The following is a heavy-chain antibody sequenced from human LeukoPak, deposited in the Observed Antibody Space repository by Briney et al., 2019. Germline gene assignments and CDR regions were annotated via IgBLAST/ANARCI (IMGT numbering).Heavy chain of an antibody. Sequence: GGSLRLSCAASGFSFTNAWMSWVRQAPGKGLEWVGFIRSKAYGGTKEYSASVKGRFTISRDDSKSIAYLQMNSLKTEDTAVYYCTRVGGYDSSGYFHYWGQGTLVTVSS. CDR2: IRSKAYGGTK. CDR1: GFSFTNAW. V-gene: IGHV3-49*04. D-gene: IGHD3-22*01. J-gene: IGHJ4*02. CDR3: TRVGGYDSSGYFHY.